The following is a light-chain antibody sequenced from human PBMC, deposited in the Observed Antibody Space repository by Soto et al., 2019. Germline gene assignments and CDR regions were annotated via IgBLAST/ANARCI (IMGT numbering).Light chain of an antibody. CDR2: DAS. Sequence: DLQMTQSTSSLSASVGDRVAITCRARQSISSWLAWYQQKPGKATKLLIYDASSLESGVPSRFSGSGSGTDFTLTISSLQPDELATYDCQQYNSYPLTVGGGTPVEIK. V-gene: IGKV1-5*01. CDR3: QQYNSYPLT. J-gene: IGKJ4*01. CDR1: QSISSW.